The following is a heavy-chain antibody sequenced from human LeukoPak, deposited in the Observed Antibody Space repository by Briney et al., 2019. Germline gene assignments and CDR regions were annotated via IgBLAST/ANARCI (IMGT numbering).Heavy chain of an antibody. CDR2: ISWNSGSI. CDR3: AKDIYSSNWYYFDS. CDR1: GFTFDDYA. Sequence: GRSLRLSCAASGFTFDDYATHWVRQAPGEGLEWVSGISWNSGSIGYADSVRGRFTISRDNAKNSLYLQMNSLRPEDTALYYCAKDIYSSNWYYFDSWGQGTLVTVSS. J-gene: IGHJ4*02. D-gene: IGHD6-13*01. V-gene: IGHV3-9*01.